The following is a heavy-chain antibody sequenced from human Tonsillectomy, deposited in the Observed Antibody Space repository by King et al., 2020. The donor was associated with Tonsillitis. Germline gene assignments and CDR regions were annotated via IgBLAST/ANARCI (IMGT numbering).Heavy chain of an antibody. V-gene: IGHV5-51*01. CDR2: IYLGDSHT. CDR3: ARYYDGSVARYFDY. J-gene: IGHJ4*02. Sequence: QLVQSGAEVKKPGESLKISCQGSGYSFTTYWLGWVRQMPGKGLEWMGIIYLGDSHTTYSPSFQGQVTISADKSISTAYLQWSSLKASDTAMYYCARYYDGSVARYFDYWGQGTLVTVSS. CDR1: GYSFTTYW. D-gene: IGHD3-10*01.